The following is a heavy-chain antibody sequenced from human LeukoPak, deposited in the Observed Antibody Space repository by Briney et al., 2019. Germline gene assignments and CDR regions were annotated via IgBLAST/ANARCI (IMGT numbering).Heavy chain of an antibody. V-gene: IGHV3-21*01. CDR2: ISSGSSYI. Sequence: GGSLRLSCAASGFTFSSYRMNWVRQAPGKGLEWVSSISSGSSYIDYADSVKGRFTISRDNAKNSLYLQMNSLRAEDTAVYYCARGHNGISKEFDYWGQGTLVTVSS. CDR3: ARGHNGISKEFDY. J-gene: IGHJ4*02. D-gene: IGHD1-14*01. CDR1: GFTFSSYR.